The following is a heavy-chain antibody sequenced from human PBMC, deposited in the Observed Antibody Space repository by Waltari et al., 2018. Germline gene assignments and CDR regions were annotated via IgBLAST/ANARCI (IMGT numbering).Heavy chain of an antibody. J-gene: IGHJ3*02. CDR3: ARGGVVDSSGRRAFDI. Sequence: SSHYWSWIRQPPGKGLEWIGYIYYSGSTNYNPSLKSRVTISVDTSKNQFSLKLSSVTAADTAVYYCARGGVVDSSGRRAFDIWGQGTMVTVSS. V-gene: IGHV4-59*11. D-gene: IGHD6-19*01. CDR1: SSHY. CDR2: IYYSGST.